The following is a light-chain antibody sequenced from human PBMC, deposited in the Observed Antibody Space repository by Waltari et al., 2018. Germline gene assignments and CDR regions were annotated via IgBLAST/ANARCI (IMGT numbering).Light chain of an antibody. CDR3: CSYAGSRFVL. J-gene: IGLJ2*01. Sequence: QSALTQPASVSGSPGQSITISCTGTSSDVGSYNLVSWYQQHPGKAPKLMIYEVSKRPSVVSNRFSGSKSGNTASLTISGLQAEDEANYYCCSYAGSRFVLFGGGTKLTVL. V-gene: IGLV2-23*02. CDR1: SSDVGSYNL. CDR2: EVS.